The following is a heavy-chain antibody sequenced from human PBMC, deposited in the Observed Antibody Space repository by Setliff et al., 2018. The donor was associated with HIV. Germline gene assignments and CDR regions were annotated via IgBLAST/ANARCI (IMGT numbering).Heavy chain of an antibody. V-gene: IGHV4-59*01. CDR1: GGSISNYY. J-gene: IGHJ4*02. D-gene: IGHD3-10*01. CDR3: ARGAELLWFGELHNIPYFDY. CDR2: IFYSGST. Sequence: SCTVSGGSISNYYWNWIRLPPGKGLEWIGYIFYSGSTNYNPSLKSRVTISVDTSKNQFSLKLSSVTAADTAVYYCARGAELLWFGELHNIPYFDYWGQGTLVTVSS.